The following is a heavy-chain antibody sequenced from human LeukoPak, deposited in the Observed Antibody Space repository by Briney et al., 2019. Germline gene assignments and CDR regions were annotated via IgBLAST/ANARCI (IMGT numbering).Heavy chain of an antibody. V-gene: IGHV3-30*03. CDR2: KSYDGTNE. CDR3: AREIYDSSGSDY. CDR1: GFTYSSYG. J-gene: IGHJ4*02. Sequence: GGSLRLSCAASGFTYSSYGMHWVRQAPGKGLEWVAVKSYDGTNENYSDSVKGRFTISRDNSKNMLYLQMNSLRAEDTALYYCAREIYDSSGSDYWGQGTLVTVSS. D-gene: IGHD3-22*01.